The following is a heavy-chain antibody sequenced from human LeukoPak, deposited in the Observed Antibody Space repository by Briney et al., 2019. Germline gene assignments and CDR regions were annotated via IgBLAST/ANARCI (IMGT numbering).Heavy chain of an antibody. V-gene: IGHV3-23*01. CDR2: VSGSGAST. J-gene: IGHJ4*02. Sequence: PGGSLRLSCEASGFTFNTYAMSWFRLPPGKGLQWVSAVSGSGASTYFADSVKGRFTISRGNSKHTLFLQMSSLGVDDAAVYYCATDPQYSGYGRPDYWGQGTLVTVSS. CDR1: GFTFNTYA. D-gene: IGHD5-12*01. CDR3: ATDPQYSGYGRPDY.